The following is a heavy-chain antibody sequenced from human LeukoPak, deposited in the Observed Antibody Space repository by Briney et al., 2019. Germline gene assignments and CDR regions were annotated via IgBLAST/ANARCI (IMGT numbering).Heavy chain of an antibody. J-gene: IGHJ2*01. CDR1: GFTFSSYA. Sequence: GGSLRLSCAASGFTFSSYAMSWVRQAPGKGLEWVSSISSSSSYIYYADSVKGRFTISRDNAKNSLYLQMNSLRAEDTAVYYCARDWESSIVAWYFDLWGRGTLVTVSS. D-gene: IGHD6-6*01. CDR3: ARDWESSIVAWYFDL. V-gene: IGHV3-21*01. CDR2: ISSSSSYI.